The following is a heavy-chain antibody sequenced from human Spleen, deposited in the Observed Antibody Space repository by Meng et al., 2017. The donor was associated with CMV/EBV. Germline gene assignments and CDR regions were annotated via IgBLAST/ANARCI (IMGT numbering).Heavy chain of an antibody. CDR1: GYTFTAYY. V-gene: IGHV1-2*02. J-gene: IGHJ4*02. CDR2: INPNSGAT. D-gene: IGHD2-2*01. CDR3: ARTYKDIVVVPAAPFDY. Sequence: ASVKVSCKASGYTFTAYYIHWVRQDPGQGLEWMGWINPNSGATNYAQNFQGRVTMTRDTSISTAYMELNRLRSDDTAVYYCARTYKDIVVVPAAPFDYWGQGTLVTVSS.